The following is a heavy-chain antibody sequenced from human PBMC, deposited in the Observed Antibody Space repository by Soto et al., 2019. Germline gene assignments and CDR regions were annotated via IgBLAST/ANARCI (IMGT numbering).Heavy chain of an antibody. CDR1: GFTFDNYA. Sequence: EVQLVESGGGLVQPGRSLRLSCAASGFTFDNYAMHWVRQAPGKGLEWVSGISWNSNTIAYADSVKGRFTISRDNSKNTVYLQMNDLRVEDAAEYFCAKDSWAIFGVPAGEYYAMDVWGQGTTVTVSS. J-gene: IGHJ6*02. CDR3: AKDSWAIFGVPAGEYYAMDV. D-gene: IGHD3-3*01. CDR2: ISWNSNTI. V-gene: IGHV3-9*01.